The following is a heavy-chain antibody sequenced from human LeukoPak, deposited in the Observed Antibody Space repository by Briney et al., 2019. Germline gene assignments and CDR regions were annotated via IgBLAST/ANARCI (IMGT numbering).Heavy chain of an antibody. CDR3: ARGPPYYDFWSGYYTDYYYYMDV. Sequence: SETLSLTCTVSGGSVSSGIYYWSWIRQPPGKGLEWIGYIYYSGSTNYNPSLKSRVTISVDTSKNQFSLKLSSVTAADTAVYYCARGPPYYDFWSGYYTDYYYYMDVWGKGTTVTVSS. CDR2: IYYSGST. CDR1: GGSVSSGIYY. V-gene: IGHV4-61*01. D-gene: IGHD3-3*01. J-gene: IGHJ6*03.